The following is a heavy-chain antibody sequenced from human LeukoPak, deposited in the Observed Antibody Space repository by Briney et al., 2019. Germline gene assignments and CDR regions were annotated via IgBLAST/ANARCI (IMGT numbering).Heavy chain of an antibody. CDR2: VRNDGGDK. CDR1: GFIFGHYA. Sequence: GGSLRLSCAASGFIFGHYAVHWVRQAPGKGLEWVAVVRNDGGDKYYADSVKGRFIVSRDNSKNTLYLQMNNLRPEDTAVYYCTRETESQLLSDPFHIWGQGTMVTVSS. D-gene: IGHD4-23*01. V-gene: IGHV3-30-3*01. CDR3: TRETESQLLSDPFHI. J-gene: IGHJ3*02.